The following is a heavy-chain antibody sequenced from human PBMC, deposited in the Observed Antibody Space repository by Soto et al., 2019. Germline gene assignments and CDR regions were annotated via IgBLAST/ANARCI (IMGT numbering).Heavy chain of an antibody. V-gene: IGHV3-30-3*01. CDR1: GFTFSSYA. CDR2: ISYDGSNK. D-gene: IGHD6-19*01. J-gene: IGHJ4*02. Sequence: QAGGSLRLSCAASGFTFSSYAMHWVRQAPGKGLEWVAVISYDGSNKYYADSVKGRFTISRDNSKNTLYLQMNSLRAEDTAVYYCARDRPRIAVAGTLDYWGQGTLVTVSS. CDR3: ARDRPRIAVAGTLDY.